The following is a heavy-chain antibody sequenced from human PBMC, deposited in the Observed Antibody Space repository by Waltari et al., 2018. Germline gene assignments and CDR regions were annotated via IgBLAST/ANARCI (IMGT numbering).Heavy chain of an antibody. Sequence: QVQLQESGPGLVKPSETLSLTCNVSGDSMYEYYWSWIRQPAGKGLEWIGRIYVGDSINYNPSFRSRVTMSLDTSKKQFSLKLRSATAADTAVYYCARDGHGRSWDLLPLDHWGQGSLVTVSS. CDR1: GDSMYEYY. V-gene: IGHV4-4*07. J-gene: IGHJ4*02. CDR3: ARDGHGRSWDLLPLDH. D-gene: IGHD1-26*01. CDR2: IYVGDSI.